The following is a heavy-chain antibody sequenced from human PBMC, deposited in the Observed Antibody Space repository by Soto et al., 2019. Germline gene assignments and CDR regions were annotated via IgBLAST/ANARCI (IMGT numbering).Heavy chain of an antibody. D-gene: IGHD2-15*01. CDR2: ISYDGSNK. V-gene: IGHV3-30*14. J-gene: IGHJ4*02. CDR3: ARDKYCSGGSCYPDYIDY. Sequence: QVQLVESGGGVAQPGSPLGLPVAASGFPFSTYASHGSARPPARGRGGGGVISYDGSNKYYADSVKGRFTISRDNSKNMLYLQMNSLRAEDTAVYYCARDKYCSGGSCYPDYIDYWGQGTLVTVSS. CDR1: GFPFSTYA.